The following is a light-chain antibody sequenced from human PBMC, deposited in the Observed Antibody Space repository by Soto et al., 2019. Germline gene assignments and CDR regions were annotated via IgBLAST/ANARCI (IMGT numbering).Light chain of an antibody. Sequence: EIVLTQSPVTLSLSPGERATLSCRASQSVRSNYLAWYQQKPGQAPRLIIYGASSRATDIPDRFSGSGTGNYFSLTISTLAPEDFAVFSCQHYGSPPPTFGQGTKVEMK. J-gene: IGKJ1*01. V-gene: IGKV3-20*01. CDR1: QSVRSNY. CDR2: GAS. CDR3: QHYGSPPPT.